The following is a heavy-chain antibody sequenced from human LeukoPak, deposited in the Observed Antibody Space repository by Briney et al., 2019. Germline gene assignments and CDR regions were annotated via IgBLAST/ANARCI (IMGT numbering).Heavy chain of an antibody. Sequence: PGGSLRLSCAASGFTFSSYWMSWVRQAPGKGLEWVANIKQDGSEKYYVDSVKGRFTISRDNAKNSLYLQMNSLRAEDTAVYYCARDWAMRYSSSWYPFYYYYGMDVWGQGTTVTVSS. CDR2: IKQDGSEK. CDR1: GFTFSSYW. D-gene: IGHD6-13*01. J-gene: IGHJ6*02. V-gene: IGHV3-7*01. CDR3: ARDWAMRYSSSWYPFYYYYGMDV.